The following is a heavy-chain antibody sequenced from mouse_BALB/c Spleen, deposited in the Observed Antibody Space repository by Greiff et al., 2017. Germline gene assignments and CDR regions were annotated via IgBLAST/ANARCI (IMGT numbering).Heavy chain of an antibody. CDR2: IYPGNSDT. V-gene: IGHV1-5*01. J-gene: IGHJ2*01. CDR3: TRNYYGSSYDY. D-gene: IGHD1-1*01. Sequence: EVQLQQSGTVLARPGASVKMSCKASGYSFTSYWMHWVKQRPGQGLEWIGAIYPGNSDTSYNQKFKGKAKLTAVTSASTAYMELSSLTNEDSAVYYCTRNYYGSSYDYWGQGTTLTVSS. CDR1: GYSFTSYW.